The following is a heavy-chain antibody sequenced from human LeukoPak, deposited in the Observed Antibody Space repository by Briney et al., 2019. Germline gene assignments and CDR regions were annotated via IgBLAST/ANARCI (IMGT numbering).Heavy chain of an antibody. V-gene: IGHV4-34*01. J-gene: IGHJ4*02. D-gene: IGHD6-13*01. CDR1: GGSFSGYY. CDR2: INHSRST. CDR3: ARGTQLATERFIDY. Sequence: SETLSLTCAVYGGSFSGYYWSWVRPPPGKGREWIGEINHSRSTNYNVSLKSRVTISVDTSKNQFSLKLSSVTAADTAVYYCARGTQLATERFIDYWGQGTLVAVSS.